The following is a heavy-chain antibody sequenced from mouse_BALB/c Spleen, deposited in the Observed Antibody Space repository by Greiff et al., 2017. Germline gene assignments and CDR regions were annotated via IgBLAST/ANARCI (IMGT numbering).Heavy chain of an antibody. D-gene: IGHD2-4*01. Sequence: VQLKESGPSLVKPSQTLSLTCSVTGDSITSGYWNWIRKFPGNKLEYMGYISYSGSTYYNPSLKSRISITRDTSKNQYYLQLNSVTTEDTATYYCARVYYDYGDWYFDVWGAGTTVTVSS. V-gene: IGHV3-8*02. CDR2: ISYSGST. CDR1: GDSITSGY. J-gene: IGHJ1*01. CDR3: ARVYYDYGDWYFDV.